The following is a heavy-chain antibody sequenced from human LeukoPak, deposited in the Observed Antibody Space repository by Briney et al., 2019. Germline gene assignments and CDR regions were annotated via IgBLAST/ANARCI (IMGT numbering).Heavy chain of an antibody. CDR1: GFTFDDYT. CDR3: AKSMVSGSSHWYFDL. V-gene: IGHV3-43*01. Sequence: AGSLRLSCAASGFTFDDYTMHWVRQAPGKGLEWVSLISWDGGSTYYADSVKGRFTISRDNSKNSLYLQMNSLRTEDTALYYCAKSMVSGSSHWYFDLWGRGTLVTVSS. D-gene: IGHD3-10*01. CDR2: ISWDGGST. J-gene: IGHJ2*01.